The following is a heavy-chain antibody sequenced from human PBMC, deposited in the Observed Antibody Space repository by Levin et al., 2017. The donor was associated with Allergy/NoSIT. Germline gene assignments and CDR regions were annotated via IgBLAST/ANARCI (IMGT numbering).Heavy chain of an antibody. D-gene: IGHD3-16*01. CDR2: INPNSGGT. CDR3: ASWKQIGGAGQDAFDI. CDR1: GYTFTGYY. V-gene: IGHV1-2*02. Sequence: ASVKVSCKASGYTFTGYYMHWVRQAPGQGLEWMGWINPNSGGTNYAQKFQGRVTMTRDTSISTAYMELSRLRSDDTAVYYCASWKQIGGAGQDAFDIWGQGTMVTVSS. J-gene: IGHJ3*02.